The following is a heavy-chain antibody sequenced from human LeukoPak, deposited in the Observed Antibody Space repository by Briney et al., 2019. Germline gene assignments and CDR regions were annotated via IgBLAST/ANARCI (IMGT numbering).Heavy chain of an antibody. D-gene: IGHD3-10*01. CDR2: IPYDGSNQ. CDR3: AKEITQSSDGNRALDI. V-gene: IGHV3-30*18. Sequence: QSGGSLRLSCAASGFTFSGYSMTWVRQAPGKGLEWVAVIPYDGSNQRYRNSVNGRFIISRDNSKNTLYLQMDSLRSEDTAVYYCAKEITQSSDGNRALDIWGQGTVVTVSS. J-gene: IGHJ3*02. CDR1: GFTFSGYS.